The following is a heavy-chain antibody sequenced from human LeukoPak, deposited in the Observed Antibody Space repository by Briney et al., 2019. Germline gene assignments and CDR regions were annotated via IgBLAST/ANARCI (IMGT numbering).Heavy chain of an antibody. CDR3: ASPPRLGELSTDY. CDR1: GGSISSSSYY. CDR2: IYYSGST. D-gene: IGHD3-16*02. J-gene: IGHJ4*02. V-gene: IGHV4-39*01. Sequence: PSETLSLTCTVSGGSISSSSYYWSWIRQPPGKGLEWIEGIYYSGSTYYNPSLKSRVTISVDTSKNQFSLKLSSVTAADTAVYYCASPPRLGELSTDYWGQGTLVTVSS.